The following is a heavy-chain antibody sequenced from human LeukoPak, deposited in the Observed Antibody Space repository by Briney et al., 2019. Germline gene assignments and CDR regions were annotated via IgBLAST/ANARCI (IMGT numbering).Heavy chain of an antibody. CDR3: ARDVKFYYDSSGYYRGFDY. CDR1: AGSISSYY. J-gene: IGHJ4*02. D-gene: IGHD3-22*01. V-gene: IGHV4-59*01. Sequence: NSSETLSLTCTLSAGSISSYYWSWILHPPGKGLLGLGDVHYSGSSNYNPSLKSRVTISVDTSKNQFPLKLSSVTAADTAVYYCARDVKFYYDSSGYYRGFDYWGQGTLVTVSS. CDR2: VHYSGSS.